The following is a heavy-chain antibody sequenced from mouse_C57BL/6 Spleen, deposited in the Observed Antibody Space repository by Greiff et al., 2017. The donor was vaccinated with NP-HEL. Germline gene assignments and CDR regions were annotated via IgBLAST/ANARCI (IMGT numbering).Heavy chain of an antibody. CDR2: INPGSGGT. Sequence: QVQLQQSGAELVRPGTSVKVSCKASGYAFTNYLIEWVKQRPGQGLEWIGVINPGSGGTNYNEKFKGKATLTADKSSSTAYMQLSSLTSEDSAVYFCARGDDGFYYAMDYWGQGTSVTVSS. V-gene: IGHV1-54*01. J-gene: IGHJ4*01. CDR1: GYAFTNYL. D-gene: IGHD2-3*01. CDR3: ARGDDGFYYAMDY.